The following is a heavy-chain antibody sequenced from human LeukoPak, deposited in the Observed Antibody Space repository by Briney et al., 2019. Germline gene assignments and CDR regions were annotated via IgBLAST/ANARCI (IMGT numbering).Heavy chain of an antibody. CDR1: GGSFSGYY. Sequence: SETLSLTCAVYGGSFSGYYWSWIRQPPGKGLEWIGEINHSGSTNYNPSLESRVTISVDTSKSQFSLKLSPVTAADTAVYYCARGDIAVVPAAYYYYYYMDVWGKGTTVTVSS. CDR2: INHSGST. D-gene: IGHD2-2*01. J-gene: IGHJ6*03. CDR3: ARGDIAVVPAAYYYYYYMDV. V-gene: IGHV4-34*01.